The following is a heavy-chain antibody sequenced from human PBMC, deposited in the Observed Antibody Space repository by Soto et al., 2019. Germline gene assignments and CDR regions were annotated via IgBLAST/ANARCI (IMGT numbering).Heavy chain of an antibody. J-gene: IGHJ6*02. CDR2: ISGYNGKK. CDR1: GYTFSLSG. Sequence: QVQLVQSGAEVKKPGASVKVSCKSSGYTFSLSGISWVRQAPGQGLEWMGWISGYNGKKNYGQKFQDRVNMTTDTSTNVAYMELRSLRSDDAAVYYCAREGPRAYYYYGMDVWGQGTTVTVSS. CDR3: AREGPRAYYYYGMDV. V-gene: IGHV1-18*01.